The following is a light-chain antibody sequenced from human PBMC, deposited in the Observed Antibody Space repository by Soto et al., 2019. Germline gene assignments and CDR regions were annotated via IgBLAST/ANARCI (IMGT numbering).Light chain of an antibody. CDR1: SSNIGSKY. CDR2: RND. J-gene: IGLJ2*01. Sequence: QSVLTQPPSASGTPGQRVNISCSGSSSNIGSKYVYWYQQLPGTAPKLLIYRNDQRPSGVPDRFSGSKSGTSASLAIIGLRSEDEAHYHCASWDDTLTGLLFGGGTKLTVL. CDR3: ASWDDTLTGLL. V-gene: IGLV1-47*01.